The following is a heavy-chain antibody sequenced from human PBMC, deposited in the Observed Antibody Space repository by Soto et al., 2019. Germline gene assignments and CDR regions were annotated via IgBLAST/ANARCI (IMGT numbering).Heavy chain of an antibody. Sequence: GGSLRLSCAASGFTFRSYSMNWVRQAPGKGLEWVSAISSSSSYIYYADSVKGRFTISRDNAKNSLYLQMNSLRAEDTAVYYCATPITYDAFDIWGQGTMVTVSS. CDR3: ATPITYDAFDI. J-gene: IGHJ3*02. CDR2: ISSSSSYI. CDR1: GFTFRSYS. V-gene: IGHV3-21*01. D-gene: IGHD3-10*01.